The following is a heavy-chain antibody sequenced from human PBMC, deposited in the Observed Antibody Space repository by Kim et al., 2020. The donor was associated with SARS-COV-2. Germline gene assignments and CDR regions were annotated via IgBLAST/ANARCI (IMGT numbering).Heavy chain of an antibody. CDR3: ASLLLRYFDWLSENFDL. J-gene: IGHJ2*01. Sequence: ASVKVSCKASGYTFTSYAMHWVRQAPGQRLEWMGWINAGNGNTKYSQKFQGRVTITRDTSASTAYMELSSLRSEDTAVYYCASLLLRYFDWLSENFDLWGRGTLVTVSS. D-gene: IGHD3-9*01. CDR2: INAGNGNT. V-gene: IGHV1-3*01. CDR1: GYTFTSYA.